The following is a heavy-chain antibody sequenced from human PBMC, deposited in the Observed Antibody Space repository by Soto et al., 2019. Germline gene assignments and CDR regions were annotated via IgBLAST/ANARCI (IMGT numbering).Heavy chain of an antibody. J-gene: IGHJ6*02. D-gene: IGHD3-22*01. CDR3: ARDYYDSSGYYSPDYYYGMDV. CDR1: GFTFSSYS. CDR2: ISSSSSTI. Sequence: PGGSLRLFCAASGFTFSSYSMNWVRQAPGKGLEWVSYISSSSSTIYYADSVKGRFTISRDNAKNSLYLQMNSLRDEDTAVYYCARDYYDSSGYYSPDYYYGMDVWGQGTTVTVSS. V-gene: IGHV3-48*02.